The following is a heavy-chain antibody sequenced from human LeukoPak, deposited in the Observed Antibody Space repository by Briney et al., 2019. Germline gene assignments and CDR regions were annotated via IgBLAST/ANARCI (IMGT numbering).Heavy chain of an antibody. D-gene: IGHD2-2*01. J-gene: IGHJ5*02. Sequence: ASVTVSCTASGYTFTSYAMHWVRQAPGQRLEWMGWINAGNGNTKYSQKFQGRVTITRDTSASTAYMELSSLRSEDTAVYYCARGRGIVVVPAAIRFDPWGQGTLVTVSS. CDR1: GYTFTSYA. CDR2: INAGNGNT. V-gene: IGHV1-3*01. CDR3: ARGRGIVVVPAAIRFDP.